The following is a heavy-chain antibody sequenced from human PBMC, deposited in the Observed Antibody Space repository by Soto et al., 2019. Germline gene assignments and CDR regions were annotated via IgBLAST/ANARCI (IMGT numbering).Heavy chain of an antibody. CDR3: ARDAAPYSSSWYAPINYYYYGMDV. CDR2: ISAYNGNT. Sequence: ASVKVSCKASGYTFTRYGISWVRQAPGQGLEWMGWISAYNGNTNYAQKLQGRVTMTTDTSTSTAYMELRSLRSDDTAVYYCARDAAPYSSSWYAPINYYYYGMDVWGQGTTVTVSS. CDR1: GYTFTRYG. J-gene: IGHJ6*02. D-gene: IGHD6-13*01. V-gene: IGHV1-18*01.